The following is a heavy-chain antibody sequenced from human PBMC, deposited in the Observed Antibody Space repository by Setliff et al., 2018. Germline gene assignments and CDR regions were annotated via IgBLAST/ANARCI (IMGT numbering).Heavy chain of an antibody. CDR1: GYTFTTYG. CDR2: IGARNVKT. CDR3: ARRWETGDQDAYDI. J-gene: IGHJ3*02. D-gene: IGHD7-27*01. V-gene: IGHV1-18*04. Sequence: ASVKVSCKASGYTFTTYGISWVRQAPGQGLEWMGWIGARNVKTNYAQKFQDRVTMTTDTSTSTGYTELRSLTSDDTAVYYCARRWETGDQDAYDIWGQGTMVTVSS.